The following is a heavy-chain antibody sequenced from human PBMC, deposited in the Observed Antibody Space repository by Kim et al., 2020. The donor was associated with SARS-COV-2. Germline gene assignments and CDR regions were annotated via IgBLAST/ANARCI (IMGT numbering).Heavy chain of an antibody. Sequence: SVKVSCKASGATFSSYAISWVRQAPGQGLEWMGGIIPIFGTANYAQKFQGRVTITADESTSTAYMELSSLRSEDTAVYYCARPWGAIDAFDIWGQGTMVTVSS. J-gene: IGHJ3*02. V-gene: IGHV1-69*13. CDR1: GATFSSYA. D-gene: IGHD3-16*01. CDR2: IIPIFGTA. CDR3: ARPWGAIDAFDI.